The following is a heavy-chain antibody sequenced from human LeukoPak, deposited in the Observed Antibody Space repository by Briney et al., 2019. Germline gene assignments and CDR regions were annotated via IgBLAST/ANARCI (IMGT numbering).Heavy chain of an antibody. V-gene: IGHV3-30*03. J-gene: IGHJ4*02. CDR3: SGQYSSSSVVDY. D-gene: IGHD6-6*01. CDR1: GFTFRSYG. Sequence: PGGSLRLSCAASGFTFRSYGMHWVRQAPGKGLEWVAFISYDGSNKDYADSVKGRFTISRDNSKNTLYLQMNSLRAEDTAIYYCSGQYSSSSVVDYWGQGALVTVSS. CDR2: ISYDGSNK.